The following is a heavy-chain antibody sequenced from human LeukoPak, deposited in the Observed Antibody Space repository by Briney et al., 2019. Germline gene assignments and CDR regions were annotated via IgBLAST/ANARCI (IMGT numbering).Heavy chain of an antibody. Sequence: GRSLRLSCAASGFTFNDYAMHWVRQTPGKGLEWISGINWNSGTIGYADSVKGRFTISRDNAKNSLYLQMNSLRAEDTALYVCTKDSCAIFPGYDFDYWGQGTLVTVSS. V-gene: IGHV3-9*01. CDR2: INWNSGTI. D-gene: IGHD5-12*01. J-gene: IGHJ4*02. CDR1: GFTFNDYA. CDR3: TKDSCAIFPGYDFDY.